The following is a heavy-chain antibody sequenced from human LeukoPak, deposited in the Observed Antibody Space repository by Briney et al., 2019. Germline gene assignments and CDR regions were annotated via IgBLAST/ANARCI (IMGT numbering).Heavy chain of an antibody. D-gene: IGHD3-22*01. CDR3: ARGRGYDSSGYPHAFDY. Sequence: SVKVSCKASGGTFSSYAISWVRQAPGQGLEWMGGIIPIFGTANYAQKFQGRVTITADESTSTAYMELSSLRSEDTAVYYCARGRGYDSSGYPHAFDYWGQGTLVTVSS. CDR2: IIPIFGTA. J-gene: IGHJ4*02. CDR1: GGTFSSYA. V-gene: IGHV1-69*13.